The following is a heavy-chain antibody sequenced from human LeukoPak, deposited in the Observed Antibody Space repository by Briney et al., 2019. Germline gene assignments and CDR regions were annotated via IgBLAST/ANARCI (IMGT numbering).Heavy chain of an antibody. V-gene: IGHV4-59*01. Sequence: SETLSLTCTVSGGSISSYYWSWIRQPPGKGLEWIGYIYSSGSTNYNPSLKSRVTISVDTSKNQFAPKLSSVTAADTAVYYCARGGSIFGVVTDIWGQGTMVTVSS. CDR1: GGSISSYY. D-gene: IGHD3-3*01. CDR2: IYSSGST. CDR3: ARGGSIFGVVTDI. J-gene: IGHJ3*02.